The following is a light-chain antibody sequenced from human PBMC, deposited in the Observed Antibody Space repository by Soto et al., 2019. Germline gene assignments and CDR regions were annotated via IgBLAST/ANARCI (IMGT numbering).Light chain of an antibody. CDR3: LQYNNWPYT. V-gene: IGKV3-15*01. CDR1: QSISSN. CDR2: GAS. J-gene: IGKJ2*01. Sequence: EIVMTRSPATLSVSPGETATLSCRASQSISSNLAWYQQKPGQAPRLLIYGASTMATGVPTRFSGGGSGTDFTLTISSLQSEDFAVYYCLQYNNWPYTFGPGTKVEIK.